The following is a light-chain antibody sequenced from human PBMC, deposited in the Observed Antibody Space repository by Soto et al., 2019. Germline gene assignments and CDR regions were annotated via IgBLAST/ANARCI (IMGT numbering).Light chain of an antibody. CDR2: GAS. CDR1: HIITSNY. Sequence: EIVLTQSPGTLASSPGERATLSCRASHIITSNYLAWYQQKPGQAPRRLIFGASSRAAGVPDRFSGSASGTDFTLTISRLEPDDFAVYYCQQYSSTPYTFGQGSRLEIK. J-gene: IGKJ2*01. V-gene: IGKV3-20*01. CDR3: QQYSSTPYT.